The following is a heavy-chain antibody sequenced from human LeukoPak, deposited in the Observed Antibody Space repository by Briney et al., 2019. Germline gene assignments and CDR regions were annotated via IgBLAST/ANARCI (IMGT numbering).Heavy chain of an antibody. CDR2: INSYVSSS. Sequence: GGSLRLSCAASGFTFSSYWMHWVRQAPGKGLVGVSRINSYVSSSSYADSVKGRFTLSRDNAKNTLYLQMNSLRAEDTAVYYCASSRWYCGGDCYSSLGYWGQGTLVTVSS. CDR1: GFTFSSYW. D-gene: IGHD2-21*02. V-gene: IGHV3-74*01. CDR3: ASSRWYCGGDCYSSLGY. J-gene: IGHJ4*02.